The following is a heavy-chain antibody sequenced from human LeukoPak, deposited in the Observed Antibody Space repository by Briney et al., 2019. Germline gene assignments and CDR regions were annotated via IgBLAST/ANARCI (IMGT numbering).Heavy chain of an antibody. V-gene: IGHV4-59*01. D-gene: IGHD3-22*01. CDR1: GGSISSYY. CDR3: ARDRGYYDSSGYSNGMDV. J-gene: IGHJ6*02. Sequence: SETLSLTCTVSGGSISSYYWSWIRQPPGKGLEWIGYIYYSGSTNYNPSLKSRVTISVDTSKNQFSLKLSSVTAADTAVYYCARDRGYYDSSGYSNGMDVWGQGTTVTVSS. CDR2: IYYSGST.